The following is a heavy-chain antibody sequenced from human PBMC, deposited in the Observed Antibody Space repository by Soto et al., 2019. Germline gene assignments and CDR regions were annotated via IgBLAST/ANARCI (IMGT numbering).Heavy chain of an antibody. CDR1: GGSISSYY. J-gene: IGHJ4*03. CDR2: IYYSGST. Sequence: PSETLSLTCTVSGGSISSYYWSWIRQPPGKGLEWIGYIYYSGSTNYNPSLKSRVTISVDTSKNQFSLKLSSVTAADTAVYYCARTRKYDLVDHWGQGTMVTVSS. CDR3: ARTRKYDLVDH. V-gene: IGHV4-59*01. D-gene: IGHD3-3*01.